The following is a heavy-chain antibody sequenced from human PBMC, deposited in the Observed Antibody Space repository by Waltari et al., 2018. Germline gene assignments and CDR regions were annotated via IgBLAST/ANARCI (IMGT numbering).Heavy chain of an antibody. CDR3: ASYDGSGAFYNHWFDS. V-gene: IGHV4-61*09. CDR2: IYTSGST. D-gene: IGHD3-10*01. CDR1: GGSVSSGTYY. Sequence: QVQLQESGPELVKPSQTLSLTCSVPGGSVSSGTYYWSWIRQPAGKGLEWIGYIYTSGSTKYNPSLKSRVTISMETSENQFSLKMNSVTAADTAVYYCASYDGSGAFYNHWFDSWGQGAQVTVSP. J-gene: IGHJ5*01.